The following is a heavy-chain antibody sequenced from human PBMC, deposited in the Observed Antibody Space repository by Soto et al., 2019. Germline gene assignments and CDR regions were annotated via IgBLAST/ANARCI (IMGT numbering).Heavy chain of an antibody. CDR2: ISGSGGST. CDR3: ALVFGRLQLWFYGMDV. Sequence: GGSLRLSCAASGFTFSSYAMSWVRQAPGKGLEWVSAISGSGGSTYYADSVKGRFTISRDNSKNTLYLQMNSLRAEDTAVYYCALVFGRLQLWFYGMDVWGQGTTVTVSS. J-gene: IGHJ6*02. D-gene: IGHD5-18*01. CDR1: GFTFSSYA. V-gene: IGHV3-23*01.